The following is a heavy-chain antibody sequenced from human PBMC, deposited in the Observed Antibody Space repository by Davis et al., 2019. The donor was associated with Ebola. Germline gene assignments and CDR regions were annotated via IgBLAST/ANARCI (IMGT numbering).Heavy chain of an antibody. D-gene: IGHD3-22*01. CDR2: INAGNGNT. CDR1: GYTFTSYA. Sequence: ASVKVSCKASGYTFTSYAMHWVRQAPGQRLEWMGWINAGNGNTKYSQKFQGRVTITRDTSASTAYMELRSLRSDDTAVYYCARVATMIATFGWFDPWGQGTLVTVSS. CDR3: ARVATMIATFGWFDP. J-gene: IGHJ5*02. V-gene: IGHV1-3*01.